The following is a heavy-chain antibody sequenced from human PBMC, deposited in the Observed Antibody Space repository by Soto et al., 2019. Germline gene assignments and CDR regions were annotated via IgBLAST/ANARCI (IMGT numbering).Heavy chain of an antibody. CDR3: ARGSLYGDPSD. CDR1: GGSFSGYY. Sequence: SETLSLTCAVYGGSFSGYYWSWIRQPPGKGLEWIGEINHSGSTNYNPSLKSRVTISVDTSKNQFSLKLSSVTAADTAVYYCARGSLYGDPSDWGQGTLVTVSS. CDR2: INHSGST. J-gene: IGHJ4*02. V-gene: IGHV4-34*01. D-gene: IGHD4-17*01.